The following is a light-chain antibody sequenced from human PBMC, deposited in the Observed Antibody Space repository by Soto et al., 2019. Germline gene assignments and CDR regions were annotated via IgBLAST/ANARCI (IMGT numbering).Light chain of an antibody. V-gene: IGKV3-11*01. CDR1: QSVSSY. CDR3: QQRSNWPLT. CDR2: DAS. Sequence: EIALTQSPATLSLSPGERATLSCRASQSVSSYLAWYQQRPGQAPRLLMYDASNRATGIPARFSGSGSGTDFTLTISSLEPEDVALYYCQQRSNWPLTFGGGTKVEI. J-gene: IGKJ4*01.